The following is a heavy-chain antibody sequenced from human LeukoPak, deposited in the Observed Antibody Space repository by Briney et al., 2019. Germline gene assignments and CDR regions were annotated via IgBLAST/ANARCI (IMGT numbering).Heavy chain of an antibody. CDR1: GYTFTGYY. V-gene: IGHV1-2*06. CDR3: ARVNTQSGSPSG. D-gene: IGHD5-12*01. J-gene: IGHJ4*02. CDR2: INPNSGGT. Sequence: ASVKVSCKASGYTFTGYYMHWVRQPPGQGLEWMGRINPNSGGTNYAQKFQGRVTMTRDTSISTAYMELSRLRSDDTAVYYCARVNTQSGSPSGWGQGTLVTVSS.